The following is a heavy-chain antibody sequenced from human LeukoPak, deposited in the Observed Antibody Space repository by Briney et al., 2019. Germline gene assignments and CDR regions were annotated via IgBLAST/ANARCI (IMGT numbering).Heavy chain of an antibody. V-gene: IGHV4-34*01. CDR3: AREGRMSMGIEY. Sequence: PSETLSLTCGVYGPSLSVYFWSGIRQFPGKGLEWIGEINHSGTINYNPSLKSRVTMSVDKSKNQYSLKLSSVTAAETAVYCCAREGRMSMGIEYWGQGTLVTVSS. CDR1: GPSLSVYF. CDR2: INHSGTI. D-gene: IGHD4/OR15-4a*01. J-gene: IGHJ4*02.